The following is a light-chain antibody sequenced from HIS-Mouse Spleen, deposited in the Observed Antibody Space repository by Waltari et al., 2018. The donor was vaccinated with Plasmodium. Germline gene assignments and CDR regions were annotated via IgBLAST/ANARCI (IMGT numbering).Light chain of an antibody. CDR2: EGS. V-gene: IGLV2-23*03. CDR3: CSYAGSSTFVV. CDR1: SSAVGSYNL. J-gene: IGLJ2*01. Sequence: QSALTQPASVSRSPGPSITISCTGTSSAVGSYNLVSWYQQHPGKAPKFIIYEGSKRPSGVSNRFSGSKSGNTASLTISGLQAEDEADYYCCSYAGSSTFVVFGGGTKLTVL.